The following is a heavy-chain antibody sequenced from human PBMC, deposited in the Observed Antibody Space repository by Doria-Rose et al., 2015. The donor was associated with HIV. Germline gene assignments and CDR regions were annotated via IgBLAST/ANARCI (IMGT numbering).Heavy chain of an antibody. V-gene: IGHV2-26*01. D-gene: IGHD6-13*01. Sequence: QITLKESGPVLVKPTETLTLTCTVSGASLSSPGMGVSWIRQPPGKALEWLANIFSDDERSYNTSLKSRLTISRGTSNSQVVITMTGMDPVDTTTYYCARIKSSRWFHKYYFDFWGQGTLVIVSA. CDR3: ARIKSSRWFHKYYFDF. J-gene: IGHJ4*02. CDR2: IFSDDER. CDR1: GASLSSPGMG.